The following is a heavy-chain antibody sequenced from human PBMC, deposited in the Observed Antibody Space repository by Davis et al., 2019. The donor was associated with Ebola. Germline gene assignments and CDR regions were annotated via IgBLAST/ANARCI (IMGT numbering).Heavy chain of an antibody. V-gene: IGHV3-23*01. CDR3: AKYFCTSANCDRGNFQN. J-gene: IGHJ1*01. CDR2: FSRSGDTT. Sequence: GESLKISCAASGFTFSSSAMSWVRQAPGKGLEWVSTFSRSGDTTYYTDSVKGRFTISRDNSKDTLYLQMNSLRAEDTAVYFCAKYFCTSANCDRGNFQNWGQGTLVTVSS. CDR1: GFTFSSSA. D-gene: IGHD2-2*02.